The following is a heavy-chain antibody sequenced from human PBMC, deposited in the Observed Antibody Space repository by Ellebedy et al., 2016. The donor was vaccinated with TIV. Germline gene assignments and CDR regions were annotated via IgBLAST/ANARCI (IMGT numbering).Heavy chain of an antibody. D-gene: IGHD5-24*01. CDR1: GGSISTTSYY. Sequence: MPSETLSLTCTVSGGSISTTSYYWGWIRQRPGKGLEWFGSISYTGSTYYNPSLQSRVTISADPSQNQFSLKLSSVTAADTAVYYCARGRRDGYTYYYYGLDVWGQGTTVTVSS. V-gene: IGHV4-39*01. CDR2: ISYTGST. J-gene: IGHJ6*02. CDR3: ARGRRDGYTYYYYGLDV.